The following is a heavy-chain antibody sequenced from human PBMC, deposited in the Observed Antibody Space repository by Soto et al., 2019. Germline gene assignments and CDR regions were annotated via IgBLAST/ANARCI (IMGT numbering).Heavy chain of an antibody. CDR2: ISDDGTKR. CDR3: ARGTYNWHDFPLDN. J-gene: IGHJ4*02. Sequence: QVQLVESGGGVVQPGTSLRLSCAASGFMFSGYAMHWVRQAPGKGLEWVTVISDDGTKRYYADSVKGRFTISRDNSKNILYLQMNSLRPEDTAVYYCARGTYNWHDFPLDNGGQGNMVTVSS. D-gene: IGHD1-20*01. CDR1: GFMFSGYA. V-gene: IGHV3-30-3*01.